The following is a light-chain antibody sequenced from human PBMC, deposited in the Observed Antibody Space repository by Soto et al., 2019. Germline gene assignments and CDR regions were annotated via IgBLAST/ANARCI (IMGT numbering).Light chain of an antibody. CDR1: QSLLHSNGYNY. V-gene: IGKV2-28*01. CDR2: LGS. J-gene: IGKJ5*01. Sequence: DIVMTQSPLSLPVTPGEPASISCRSSQSLLHSNGYNYLDWYLQKPGQSPQLLIYLGSNRDSGVPDRFSGSGSGTNFTLKISRVEAEDVGVYYCMQALQTPITFRQGTRLEIK. CDR3: MQALQTPIT.